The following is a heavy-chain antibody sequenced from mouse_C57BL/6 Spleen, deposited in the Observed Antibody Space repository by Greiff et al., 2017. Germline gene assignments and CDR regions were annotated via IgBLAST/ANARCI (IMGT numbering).Heavy chain of an antibody. CDR2: IYPGSGNT. J-gene: IGHJ4*01. D-gene: IGHD4-1*01. Sequence: QVQLQQSGPELVKPGASVKISCKASGYSFTSYYIHWVKQRPGQGLEWIGWIYPGSGNTKYNEKFKGKATLTADTSSSTAYMQLSSLTSEDSAVYYCAPANFQNYAMDYWGQGTSVTVSS. CDR3: APANFQNYAMDY. V-gene: IGHV1-66*01. CDR1: GYSFTSYY.